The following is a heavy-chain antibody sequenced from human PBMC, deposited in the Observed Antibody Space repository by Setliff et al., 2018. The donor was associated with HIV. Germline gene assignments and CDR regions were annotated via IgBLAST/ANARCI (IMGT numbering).Heavy chain of an antibody. Sequence: RASVKVSCKASGYTFTSYYVHWVRQAPGQGLEWMGILNPSGDSTAYAQKFQGRVTMTRDTSTSTVYMELSSLKSDDTAVYYCARGRYHGFGSYGDSWGQGTQVTVSS. CDR2: LNPSGDST. CDR3: ARGRYHGFGSYGDS. CDR1: GYTFTSYY. D-gene: IGHD3-10*01. J-gene: IGHJ4*02. V-gene: IGHV1-46*01.